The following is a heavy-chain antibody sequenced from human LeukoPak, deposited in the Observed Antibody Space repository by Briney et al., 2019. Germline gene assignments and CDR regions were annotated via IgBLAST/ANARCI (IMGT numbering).Heavy chain of an antibody. V-gene: IGHV4-4*07. CDR1: GGSISSYY. CDR3: ARGLRRRSMIVVPRRAHWFDP. CDR2: IYAGGST. Sequence: SETLSLICTVSGGSISSYYLSWIRQPAGKGLEWIGRIYAGGSTTYSPSLKSRVTISVDTSKNQFSLKLSSVTAADTAVYYCARGLRRRSMIVVPRRAHWFDPWGQGTLVTVSS. D-gene: IGHD3-22*01. J-gene: IGHJ5*02.